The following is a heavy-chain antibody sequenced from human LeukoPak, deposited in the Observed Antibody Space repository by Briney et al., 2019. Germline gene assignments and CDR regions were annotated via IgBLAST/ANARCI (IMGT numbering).Heavy chain of an antibody. D-gene: IGHD2-15*01. CDR1: GFTFSSYS. CDR3: GRGGDIVVVVAATPDYYGMDV. V-gene: IGHV3-21*01. Sequence: GGSLRLSCAASGFTFSSYSMNWVRQAPGKGLEWVSSISSSSSYIYYADSGKGRFTISRDNAKNSLYLQMNSLRAEDTAVYYCGRGGDIVVVVAATPDYYGMDVWGQGTTVTVSS. J-gene: IGHJ6*02. CDR2: ISSSSSYI.